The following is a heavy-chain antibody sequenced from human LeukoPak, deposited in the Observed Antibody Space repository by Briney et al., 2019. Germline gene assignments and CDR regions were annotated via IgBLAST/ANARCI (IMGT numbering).Heavy chain of an antibody. CDR3: ARGMLSGSYLGFDY. Sequence: GASVKVSRKASGYTFTGYYMHWVRQAPGQGLEWMGWINPNSGGTNYAQKFQGRVTMTRDTSISTAYMELSRLRSDDTAVYYCARGMLSGSYLGFDYWGQGTLVTVSS. V-gene: IGHV1-2*02. CDR2: INPNSGGT. J-gene: IGHJ4*02. CDR1: GYTFTGYY. D-gene: IGHD1-26*01.